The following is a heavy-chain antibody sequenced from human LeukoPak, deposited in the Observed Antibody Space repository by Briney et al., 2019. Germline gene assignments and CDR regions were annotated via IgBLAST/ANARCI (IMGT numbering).Heavy chain of an antibody. CDR2: TNQDGTEK. Sequence: GGSLRLSCAASGFTFTTYWMSWIRQLPGKGLEWVANTNQDGTEKYYVDSVKGRFTISRDNAKNSLDLQMNSLRVEDTGIYYCVKVAKYYYGSETYYFFEHWGQGTPVTASS. J-gene: IGHJ4*02. D-gene: IGHD3-10*01. V-gene: IGHV3-7*01. CDR1: GFTFTTYW. CDR3: VKVAKYYYGSETYYFFEH.